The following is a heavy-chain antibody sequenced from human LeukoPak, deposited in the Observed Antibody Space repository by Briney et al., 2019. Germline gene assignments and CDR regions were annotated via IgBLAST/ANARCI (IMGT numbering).Heavy chain of an antibody. Sequence: GGSLRLSCAASGFTFSSYAMHWVRQAPGKGLEYVSTISSNGDRTYYADPVKGRFTISRDNSQNTLSLQMGSLRAEDMAVYYCARSTTGGYGMDVWGQGTTVTVSS. D-gene: IGHD4-17*01. CDR1: GFTFSSYA. CDR3: ARSTTGGYGMDV. CDR2: ISSNGDRT. V-gene: IGHV3-64*02. J-gene: IGHJ6*02.